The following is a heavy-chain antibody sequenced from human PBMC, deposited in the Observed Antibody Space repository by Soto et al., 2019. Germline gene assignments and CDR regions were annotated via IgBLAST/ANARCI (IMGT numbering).Heavy chain of an antibody. Sequence: EVQLVESGGGLVQPGGSLRLSCAASGFTFSSYWMSWVRQAPGKGLEWVANIKQDGSEKYYVDSVKGRFTISRDNAKNSLYLQMNSLRAEDTAVYYCARDREYYDILTGYCNVSYYYYYMDVWGKGTTVTVSS. CDR3: ARDREYYDILTGYCNVSYYYYYMDV. CDR1: GFTFSSYW. J-gene: IGHJ6*03. V-gene: IGHV3-7*01. CDR2: IKQDGSEK. D-gene: IGHD3-9*01.